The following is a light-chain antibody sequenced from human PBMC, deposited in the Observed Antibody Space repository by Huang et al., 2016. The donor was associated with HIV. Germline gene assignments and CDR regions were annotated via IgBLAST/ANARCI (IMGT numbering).Light chain of an antibody. J-gene: IGKJ1*01. Sequence: DIQMTQSPSTLSAFVGDRLTTTCRASQNISSWLDWYQQKPGKAPRLLSYEISSLESGVPSRFSGSGSGTEFTLTISSLQPDDIGTYYCQYGETFGQGSKVEVK. V-gene: IGKV1-5*03. CDR2: EIS. CDR1: QNISSW. CDR3: QYGET.